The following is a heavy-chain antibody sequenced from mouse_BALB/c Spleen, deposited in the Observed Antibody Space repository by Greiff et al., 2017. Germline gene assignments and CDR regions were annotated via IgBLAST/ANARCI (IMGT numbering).Heavy chain of an antibody. J-gene: IGHJ3*01. D-gene: IGHD2-3*01. Sequence: VQLKQSGAELVKPGASVKLSCTASGFNIKDTYMHWVKQRPEQGLEWIGRIDPANGNTKYDPKFQGKATITADTSSNTAYLQLSSLTSEDTAVYYCARGAYDGYWGFAYWGQGTLVTVSA. CDR2: IDPANGNT. CDR3: ARGAYDGYWGFAY. V-gene: IGHV14-3*02. CDR1: GFNIKDTY.